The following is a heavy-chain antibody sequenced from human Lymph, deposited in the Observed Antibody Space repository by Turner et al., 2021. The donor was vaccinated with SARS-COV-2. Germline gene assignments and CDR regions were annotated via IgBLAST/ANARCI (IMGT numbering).Heavy chain of an antibody. D-gene: IGHD3-22*01. CDR3: AKGVRGAMIVVVIPYFDY. Sequence: EVQLLESGGGLVEPGGSLRLSCAASGFLFSSYAMGWVRQAPGKGLEWVSAISGSGGDTYYADSVKGRFTISRDNSKNTLYLQMNSLRAEDTAVYYCAKGVRGAMIVVVIPYFDYWGQGTLVTVSS. V-gene: IGHV3-23*01. CDR2: ISGSGGDT. J-gene: IGHJ4*02. CDR1: GFLFSSYA.